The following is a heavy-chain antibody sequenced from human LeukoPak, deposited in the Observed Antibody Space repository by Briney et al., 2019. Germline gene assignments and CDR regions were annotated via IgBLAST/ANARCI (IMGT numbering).Heavy chain of an antibody. CDR1: GFTFSSYA. CDR3: AKGTAKYYYDSSGEVY. CDR2: ISGSGGST. J-gene: IGHJ4*02. D-gene: IGHD3-22*01. V-gene: IGHV3-23*01. Sequence: PGGSLRLSCAASGFTFSSYAMSWVRQAPGKGLEWVSAISGSGGSTYYADSVKGRFTISRDNSKNTLYLQMNSLRAEDTAVYYCAKGTAKYYYDSSGEVYWGQGTLVTVSS.